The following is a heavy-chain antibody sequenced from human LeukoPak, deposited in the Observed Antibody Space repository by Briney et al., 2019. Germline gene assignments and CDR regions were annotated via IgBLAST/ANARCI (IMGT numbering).Heavy chain of an antibody. J-gene: IGHJ1*01. CDR3: ARSDAYSSSWYLPY. CDR2: ISSSDTYI. CDR1: GFTFSTYS. D-gene: IGHD6-13*01. Sequence: GGSLRLSCAASGFTFSTYSMNWVRQAPGKGLEWVSSISSSDTYIYYADSVKGRFTLSRDNANNSLYLQMNSLRAEDTAVYYCARSDAYSSSWYLPYWGQGTRVTVSS. V-gene: IGHV3-21*01.